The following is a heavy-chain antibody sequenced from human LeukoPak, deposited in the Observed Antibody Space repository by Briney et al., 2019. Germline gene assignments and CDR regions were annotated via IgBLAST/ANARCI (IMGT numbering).Heavy chain of an antibody. D-gene: IGHD3-16*01. CDR3: ARGPYISIFDY. CDR1: GGSFSGYY. Sequence: SETLSLTCAVYGGSFSGYYWSWIRQPPGKGLEWIGEINHSGSTNYNPSLKSRVTISVDTSKNQFSLKLSSVTAADTAVYYCARGPYISIFDYWGQGTLVTVSS. V-gene: IGHV4-34*01. CDR2: INHSGST. J-gene: IGHJ4*02.